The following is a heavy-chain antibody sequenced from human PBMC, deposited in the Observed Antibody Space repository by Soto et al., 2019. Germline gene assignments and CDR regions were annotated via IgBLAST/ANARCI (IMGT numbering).Heavy chain of an antibody. Sequence: SETLSLTCTVPGGSINSYYWSWIRQPPGKGLEWIGYISHSGTTSYNPSLKSRLTISLNTSKNQFSLKLRSVSAADTAIYYCARGTRATQYYFYFYGMDVCGQGTTGTVSS. CDR1: GGSINSYY. CDR2: ISHSGTT. V-gene: IGHV4-59*01. CDR3: ARGTRATQYYFYFYGMDV. J-gene: IGHJ6*02. D-gene: IGHD3-10*01.